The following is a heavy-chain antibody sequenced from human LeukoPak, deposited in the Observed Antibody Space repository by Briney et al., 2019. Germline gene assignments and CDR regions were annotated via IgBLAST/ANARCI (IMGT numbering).Heavy chain of an antibody. V-gene: IGHV3-30*18. J-gene: IGHJ6*03. CDR2: ISYDGSNK. Sequence: GGSLRLSCAASGFTFSSYGMHWVRQAPGKGLEWVAVISYDGSNKYYADSVKGRFTISRDNSKNTLYLQMNSLRTEDTAVYYCAKDRCSNGIGCYYYYMEVWGKGTTVTISS. CDR1: GFTFSSYG. D-gene: IGHD2-8*01. CDR3: AKDRCSNGIGCYYYYMEV.